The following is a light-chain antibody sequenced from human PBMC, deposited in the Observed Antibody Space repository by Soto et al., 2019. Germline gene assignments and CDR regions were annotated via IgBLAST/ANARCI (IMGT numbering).Light chain of an antibody. J-gene: IGLJ1*01. CDR2: AVS. V-gene: IGLV2-14*01. CDR1: SSDVDLYDY. Sequence: QSVLTQPASVSGYPGQSITISCTGTSSDVDLYDYVSWYQQHPGKAPQLMIYAVSNRPSGVSNRFSASKSGNTASLFISGLQAEGEADYYCSSYTSDSSYVFGSGTKVTVL. CDR3: SSYTSDSSYV.